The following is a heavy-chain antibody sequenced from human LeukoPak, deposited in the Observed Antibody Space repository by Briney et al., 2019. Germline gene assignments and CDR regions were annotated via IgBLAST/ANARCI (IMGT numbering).Heavy chain of an antibody. D-gene: IGHD3-10*01. CDR3: AKDYGSGSYYYYMDV. J-gene: IGHJ6*03. CDR2: IRYDGNSK. Sequence: PGGSLRLSCAASDFTFSSYGMHWVGQAPGKGLEGGAFIRYDGNSKYYADSVKGRFTISRDNSKNTLYLQMNSLRAEDTAVYCCAKDYGSGSYYYYMDVWGKGTTVTVSS. V-gene: IGHV3-30*02. CDR1: DFTFSSYG.